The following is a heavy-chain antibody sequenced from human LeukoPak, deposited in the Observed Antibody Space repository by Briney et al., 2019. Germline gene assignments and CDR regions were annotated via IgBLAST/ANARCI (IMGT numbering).Heavy chain of an antibody. J-gene: IGHJ4*02. V-gene: IGHV3-21*01. Sequence: PGGSLRLSCAASGFTFSSYSMNWVRQAPGKGLEWVSSISSSSSYIYYADSVKGRFTISRDNAKNSLYLQMNSLRDEDTAVYYCASQLVDYFDYWGQGTLVTVSS. D-gene: IGHD6-6*01. CDR3: ASQLVDYFDY. CDR2: ISSSSSYI. CDR1: GFTFSSYS.